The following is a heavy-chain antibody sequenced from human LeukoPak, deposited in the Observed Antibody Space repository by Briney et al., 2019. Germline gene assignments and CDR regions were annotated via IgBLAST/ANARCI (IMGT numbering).Heavy chain of an antibody. D-gene: IGHD6-6*01. J-gene: IGHJ4*02. CDR1: GFTFSSYA. V-gene: IGHV3-30*01. CDR2: ISYDGSNK. CDR3: VAAPYY. Sequence: GGSLRLSCAASGFTFSSYAMHWVRQAPGKGLEWVAVISYDGSNKYYAVSVKGRFTISRDNSKNTLYLQMNSLRAEDTAVYYTVAAPYYWGQGTLVTVSS.